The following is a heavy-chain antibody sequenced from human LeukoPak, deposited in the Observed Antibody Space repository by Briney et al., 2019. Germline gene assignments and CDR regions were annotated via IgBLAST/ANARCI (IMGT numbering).Heavy chain of an antibody. V-gene: IGHV1-46*04. D-gene: IGHD5-24*01. J-gene: IGHJ4*02. CDR2: INPRGGST. CDR1: GYTFTGXX. CDR3: ARDVEMAXXSFDY. Sequence: VSCXASGYTFTGXXXDWVXXXPXXXRXXMXIINPRGGSTIYAQKLQGRGTITKDTTTSTVYMEVSSLRSEDTAVYYCARDVEMAXXSFDYWGQGTLVXXXX.